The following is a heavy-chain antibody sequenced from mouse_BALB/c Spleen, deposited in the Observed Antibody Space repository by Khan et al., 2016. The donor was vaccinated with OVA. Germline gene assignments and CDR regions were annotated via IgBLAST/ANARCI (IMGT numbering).Heavy chain of an antibody. V-gene: IGHV9-3*02. CDR1: GYTFTNYG. Sequence: QIQLVQSGPELKKPGETVKISCKASGYTFTNYGMNWVKQAPGKGLKWMGWINTNTGEPTYAEEFKGRFAFSLDTSASTASLQINNLKNEDTATYFGAREITSLFDPWGQGTTLTVSS. J-gene: IGHJ2*01. CDR2: INTNTGEP. D-gene: IGHD1-1*01. CDR3: AREITSLFDP.